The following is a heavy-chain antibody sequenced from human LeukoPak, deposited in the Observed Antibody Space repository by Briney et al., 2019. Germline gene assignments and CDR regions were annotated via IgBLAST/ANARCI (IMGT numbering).Heavy chain of an antibody. CDR3: AREEQWHFDY. J-gene: IGHJ4*02. V-gene: IGHV1-18*01. CDR1: GYTFTSYG. CDR2: ISAYNDNT. D-gene: IGHD6-19*01. Sequence: GASVKVSCKASGYTFTSYGITWVRQAPGQGLEWMGWISAYNDNTNYAQKLQGRVTMTTDTSTSTAYMELRGLRSDDTAVYYCAREEQWHFDYWGQGTLVTVSS.